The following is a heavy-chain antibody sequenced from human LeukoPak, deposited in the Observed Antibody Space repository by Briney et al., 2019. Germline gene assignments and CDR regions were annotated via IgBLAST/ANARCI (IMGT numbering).Heavy chain of an antibody. V-gene: IGHV5-51*01. J-gene: IGHJ4*02. D-gene: IGHD5-18*01. CDR3: ARQTAMGRSGDY. CDR2: IDPSDSET. CDR1: GYSFTTYW. Sequence: GESLQISCKASGYSFTTYWIGWVRQMPGKGLEWMGIIDPSDSETRYTPSFEGQVTISADKSLTTAYLQWNSLKASDTALYYCARQTAMGRSGDYWGQGTLVTVSS.